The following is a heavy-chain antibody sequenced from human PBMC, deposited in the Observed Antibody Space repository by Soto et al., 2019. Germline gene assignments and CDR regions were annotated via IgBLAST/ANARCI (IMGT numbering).Heavy chain of an antibody. V-gene: IGHV4-61*08. J-gene: IGHJ4*02. D-gene: IGHD3-10*01. CDR3: ARAPRGNYGYPSYFDY. CDR2: MYNSGST. CDR1: GGSISSGDYY. Sequence: SETLSLTCTVSGGSISSGDYYWSWIRQPPGKGLEWIGDMYNSGSTIYNPSLKSRVTISVDKSKNQFSLKLSSVTAADTAVYYCARAPRGNYGYPSYFDYWGQGTLVTVSS.